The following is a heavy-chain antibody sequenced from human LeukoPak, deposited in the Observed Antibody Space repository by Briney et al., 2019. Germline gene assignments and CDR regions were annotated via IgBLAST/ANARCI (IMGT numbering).Heavy chain of an antibody. CDR1: GGSISSYY. D-gene: IGHD3-16*01. CDR3: ARAFWGSGIDY. CDR2: IHYSGST. Sequence: SETLSLTCTVSGGSISSYYWSWVRQPPGKGLEWIGYIHYSGSTNYNPSLKSRVTISVDTSRNQFSLKLTSVTAADTAVYYCARAFWGSGIDYWGQGTLVTVSS. V-gene: IGHV4-59*01. J-gene: IGHJ4*02.